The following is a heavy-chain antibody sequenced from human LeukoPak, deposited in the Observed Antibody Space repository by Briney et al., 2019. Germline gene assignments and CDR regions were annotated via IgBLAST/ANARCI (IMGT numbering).Heavy chain of an antibody. J-gene: IGHJ4*02. Sequence: PSETLSLTCTVSGGSISSGSYYWSWIRQPAGKGLEWIGRIYTSGSTNYNPSLKSRVTISVDTSKNQFSLKLSSVTAADTAVYYCLCEHIVVVTAIPFDYWGQGTLVTVSS. V-gene: IGHV4-61*02. CDR2: IYTSGST. D-gene: IGHD2-21*02. CDR3: LCEHIVVVTAIPFDY. CDR1: GGSISSGSYY.